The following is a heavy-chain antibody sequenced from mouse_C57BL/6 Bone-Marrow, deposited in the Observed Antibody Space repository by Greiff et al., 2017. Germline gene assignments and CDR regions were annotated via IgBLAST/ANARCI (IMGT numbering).Heavy chain of an antibody. CDR3: ARGSITTVVAKDWYFDV. Sequence: QVQLQQSGAELVRPGTSVKVSCKASGYAFTNYLIEWVKQRPGQGLEWIGVINPGSGGTNYNEKFKGKATLTSDKSSSTAYMQLSSLTSEDSAVYFCARGSITTVVAKDWYFDVWGTGTTVTVSS. D-gene: IGHD1-1*01. V-gene: IGHV1-54*01. CDR2: INPGSGGT. J-gene: IGHJ1*03. CDR1: GYAFTNYL.